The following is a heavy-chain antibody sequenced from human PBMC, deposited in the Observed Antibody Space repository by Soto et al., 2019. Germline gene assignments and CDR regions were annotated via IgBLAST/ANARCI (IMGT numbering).Heavy chain of an antibody. CDR2: IYYSGST. Sequence: SETLSLTCTVSGGPISSYYWSWIRQPPGKGLEWIGYIYYSGSTNYNPSLKSRVTISVDTSKNQFSLKLSSVTAADTAVYYCAREACSGGSCYFMDYWGQGTLVTVSS. CDR1: GGPISSYY. J-gene: IGHJ4*02. D-gene: IGHD2-15*01. CDR3: AREACSGGSCYFMDY. V-gene: IGHV4-59*01.